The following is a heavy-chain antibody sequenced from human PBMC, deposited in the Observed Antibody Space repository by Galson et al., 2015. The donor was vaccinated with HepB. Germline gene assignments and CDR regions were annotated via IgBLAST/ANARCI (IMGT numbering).Heavy chain of an antibody. CDR3: AKRSASGAYYDS. J-gene: IGHJ4*02. Sequence: SLRLSCAASGFTFNNYGMAWVRQAPGKGPEWVSTITARGGDTFYAGSVKGRFTTSRDNSKNMFFLQMNSLRAEDSAEYYCAKRSASGAYYDSWGQGTLVTVSS. CDR1: GFTFNNYG. V-gene: IGHV3-23*01. D-gene: IGHD3-10*01. CDR2: ITARGGDT.